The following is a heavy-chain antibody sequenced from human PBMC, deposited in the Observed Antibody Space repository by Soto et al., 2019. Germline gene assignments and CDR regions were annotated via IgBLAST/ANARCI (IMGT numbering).Heavy chain of an antibody. CDR3: ARXAYYDSSGYRYYYGMDF. V-gene: IGHV4-31*03. J-gene: IGHJ6*02. CDR2: IFYSGST. Sequence: SETLSLTCTVSGVSISSGGYYWSWIRQRPGKGMEWIGYIFYSGSTDYNPSLKSRVTISVDTSENQFSLTLSSVTAADTAVYYCARXAYYDSSGYRYYYGMDFWGQGTTVTVSS. CDR1: GVSISSGGYY. D-gene: IGHD3-22*01.